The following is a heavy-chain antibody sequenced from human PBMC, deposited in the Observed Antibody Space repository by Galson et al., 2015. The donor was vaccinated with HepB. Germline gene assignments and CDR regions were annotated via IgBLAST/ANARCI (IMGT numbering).Heavy chain of an antibody. D-gene: IGHD3-3*01. V-gene: IGHV5-51*03. J-gene: IGHJ4*02. CDR2: IYPGDSDT. Sequence: QSGAEVKKPGESLKISCKGSRYSFTSYWIGWVRQTPGKGLEWMGIIYPGDSDTRYSPSFQGQVTISADKSISTAYLQWSSLKASDTAMYYCATYPREGRFLEWLPHVYWAQGTLVTVSS. CDR3: ATYPREGRFLEWLPHVY. CDR1: RYSFTSYW.